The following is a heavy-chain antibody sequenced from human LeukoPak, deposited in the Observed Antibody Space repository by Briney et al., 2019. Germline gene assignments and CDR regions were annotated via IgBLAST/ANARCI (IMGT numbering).Heavy chain of an antibody. V-gene: IGHV3-7*01. Sequence: PGGSLRLSCAASGFTFSSDWMSWVRQAPGKGLEWVANIKQDGSEKYYVDSVKGRFTISRDNAKNSLYLQMNSLRAEDTAVYYCASLILPAAMDAFDIWGQGTMVTVSS. CDR3: ASLILPAAMDAFDI. J-gene: IGHJ3*02. CDR2: IKQDGSEK. D-gene: IGHD2-2*01. CDR1: GFTFSSDW.